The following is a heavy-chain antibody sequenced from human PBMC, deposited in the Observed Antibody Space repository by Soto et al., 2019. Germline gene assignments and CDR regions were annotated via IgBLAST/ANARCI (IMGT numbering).Heavy chain of an antibody. Sequence: GASVKVSCKASGYTFTNYAMHWVRQAPGQRLEWIGWIVVGSGNTNYAQKFQERVTITRDMSTSTAYMELSSLRSEDTAVYYCAARAIAVAGFFDYWGQGTLVTVSS. CDR2: IVVGSGNT. CDR3: AARAIAVAGFFDY. J-gene: IGHJ4*02. V-gene: IGHV1-58*02. CDR1: GYTFTNYA. D-gene: IGHD6-19*01.